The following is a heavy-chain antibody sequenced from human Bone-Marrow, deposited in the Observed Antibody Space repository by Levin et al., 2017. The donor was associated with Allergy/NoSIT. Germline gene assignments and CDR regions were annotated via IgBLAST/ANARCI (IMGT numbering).Heavy chain of an antibody. CDR1: GGSFSGYY. D-gene: IGHD3-10*01. CDR2: INHSGST. CDR3: ARGRYYSSAFDI. J-gene: IGHJ3*02. V-gene: IGHV4-34*01. Sequence: PSETLSLTCAVYGGSFSGYYWSWIRQPPGKGLEWIGEINHSGSTNYNPSLKSRVTISVDTSKNQFSLKLSSVTAADTAVYYCARGRYYSSAFDIWGQGTMVTVSS.